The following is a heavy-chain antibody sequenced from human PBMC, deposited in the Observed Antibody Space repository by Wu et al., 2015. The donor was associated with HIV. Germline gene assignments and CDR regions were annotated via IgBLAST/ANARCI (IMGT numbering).Heavy chain of an antibody. CDR3: LTAIIGVVY. Sequence: SGASAKVSCTATGYTFTAYYVHWVRQAPGQGLEWMGCIDPQSDDTKYAQKFQGRVTMTRDTSTNTAYMELRSLTSDDTANYFCLTAIIGVVYWGQGTVVTVSS. D-gene: IGHD2/OR15-2a*01. V-gene: IGHV1-2*02. CDR2: IDPQSDDT. CDR1: GYTFTAYY. J-gene: IGHJ4*02.